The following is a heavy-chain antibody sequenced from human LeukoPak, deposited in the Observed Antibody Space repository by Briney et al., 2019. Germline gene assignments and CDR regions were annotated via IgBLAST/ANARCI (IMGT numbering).Heavy chain of an antibody. D-gene: IGHD6-13*01. CDR2: ISGSGGSS. CDR3: AKEGGIAAVQYQFDY. J-gene: IGHJ4*02. V-gene: IGHV3-23*01. Sequence: GGFLRLSCAASGFTFNSYAMSWVRQAPGKGLEWVSTISGSGGSSYYADSVKGRFTISRDNSKNTLYLQMNSLRAEDTAVYYCAKEGGIAAVQYQFDYWGQGTLVTVSS. CDR1: GFTFNSYA.